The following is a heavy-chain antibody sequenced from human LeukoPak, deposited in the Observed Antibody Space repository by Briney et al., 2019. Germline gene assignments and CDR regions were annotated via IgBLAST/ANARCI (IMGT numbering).Heavy chain of an antibody. CDR3: AKDLSPMVPFDY. CDR2: ISYDGRNE. D-gene: IGHD6-13*01. Sequence: PGGSLRLSCAASGFSFSSYGMHWVRQAPGKGLEWVAVISYDGRNEFYADSVKGRFTISRDNSKSTLYLQMNSLGVEDTAVYYCAKDLSPMVPFDYWGQGTLVTVSS. V-gene: IGHV3-30*18. J-gene: IGHJ4*02. CDR1: GFSFSSYG.